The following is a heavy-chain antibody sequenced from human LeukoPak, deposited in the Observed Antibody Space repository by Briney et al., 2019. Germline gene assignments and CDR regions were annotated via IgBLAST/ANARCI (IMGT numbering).Heavy chain of an antibody. Sequence: GASVKVSCKASGYTFTSYDINWVRQATGQGLEWMGWMNPNSGNTGNAQKFQGRVTMTRNTSISTAYMELSSLRSEDTAVYYCARVAVVVPAAILWYYYYGMDVWGQGTTVTVSS. CDR1: GYTFTSYD. V-gene: IGHV1-8*01. J-gene: IGHJ6*02. D-gene: IGHD2-2*01. CDR2: MNPNSGNT. CDR3: ARVAVVVPAAILWYYYYGMDV.